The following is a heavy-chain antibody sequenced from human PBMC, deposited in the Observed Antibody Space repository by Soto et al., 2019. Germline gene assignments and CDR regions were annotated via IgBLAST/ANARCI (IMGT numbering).Heavy chain of an antibody. Sequence: GGSLRLSCAASGFTFSSYAMHWVRQAPGKGLEWVAVISYDVSNKYYADSVKGRFTISRDNSKNTLYLQMNSLRAEDTAVYYCAREGGNDFWSPLDVWGQGTRVTVSS. D-gene: IGHD3-3*01. CDR2: ISYDVSNK. J-gene: IGHJ6*02. CDR3: AREGGNDFWSPLDV. V-gene: IGHV3-30-3*01. CDR1: GFTFSSYA.